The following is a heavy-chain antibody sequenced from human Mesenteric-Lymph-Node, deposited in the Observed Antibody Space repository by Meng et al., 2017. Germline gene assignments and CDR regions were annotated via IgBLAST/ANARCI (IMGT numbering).Heavy chain of an antibody. D-gene: IGHD6-6*01. V-gene: IGHV1-2*06. J-gene: IGHJ4*02. CDR1: GGTFSSYT. CDR3: ASPFGYSSSSFDY. CDR2: INPNSGGT. Sequence: QVQRVQSGAEVKKPGSSVKVSCKASGGTFSSYTISWVRQAPGQGLEWMGRINPNSGGTNYAQKFQDRVTMTRDTSISTAYMELSRLRSDDTAVYYCASPFGYSSSSFDYWGQGTLVTVSS.